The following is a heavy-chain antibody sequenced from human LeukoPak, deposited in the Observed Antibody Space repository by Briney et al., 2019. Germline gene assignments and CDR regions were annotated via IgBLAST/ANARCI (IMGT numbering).Heavy chain of an antibody. CDR1: GYTFTSYA. V-gene: IGHV1-3*01. J-gene: IGHJ5*02. CDR2: INAGNSNT. CDR3: ARAHPYMVRGGWFDP. D-gene: IGHD3-10*01. Sequence: GASVKVSCKASGYTFTSYAMHWVRQAPGQRLEWMGWINAGNSNTKYSQKFQGRVTITRDTSASTAYMELSSLRSEDTAVYYCARAHPYMVRGGWFDPWGQGTLVTVSS.